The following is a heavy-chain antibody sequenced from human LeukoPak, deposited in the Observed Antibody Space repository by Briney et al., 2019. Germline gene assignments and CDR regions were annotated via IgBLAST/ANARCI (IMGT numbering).Heavy chain of an antibody. CDR2: ISAYNGNT. J-gene: IGHJ4*02. Sequence: ASVKVSCKASGYTFTSYGISWVRQAPGQGLEWMGWISAYNGNTNYAQKLQGRVTMTTDTSTSTAYMELRSLRSDDTAVYYCARCRGSSSTSCYYYFDYWGQGTLVPVSS. CDR1: GYTFTSYG. V-gene: IGHV1-18*04. D-gene: IGHD2-2*01. CDR3: ARCRGSSSTSCYYYFDY.